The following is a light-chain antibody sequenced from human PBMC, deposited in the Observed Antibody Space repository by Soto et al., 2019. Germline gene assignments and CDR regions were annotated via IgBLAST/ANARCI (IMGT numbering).Light chain of an antibody. V-gene: IGLV6-57*02. J-gene: IGLJ2*01. Sequence: NFMLTQPHSVSESPGKTVTISCTGSSGSIASNYVQWYQQRPGSAPTTVIYKDDQRPSGVPDRLSGSIDSSSNSASLTLSGLQTEDGADYYCQSYDSSNHVVFGGGTKVTVL. CDR1: SGSIASNY. CDR3: QSYDSSNHVV. CDR2: KDD.